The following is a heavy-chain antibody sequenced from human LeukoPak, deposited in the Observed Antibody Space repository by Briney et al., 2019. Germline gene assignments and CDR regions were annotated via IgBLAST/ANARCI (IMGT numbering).Heavy chain of an antibody. D-gene: IGHD2-2*02. V-gene: IGHV3-23*01. CDR3: AKSAIGCYNLDV. J-gene: IGHJ4*02. Sequence: GGSLRLSCAASVFTFSRYAMGGVRQTPGKGLEWVSSISGSGVGTYYADSVKGRFTISRDNSKNTLYVQMNNLRAEDTAVSYCAKSAIGCYNLDVWGQGKLVTVSS. CDR2: ISGSGVGT. CDR1: VFTFSRYA.